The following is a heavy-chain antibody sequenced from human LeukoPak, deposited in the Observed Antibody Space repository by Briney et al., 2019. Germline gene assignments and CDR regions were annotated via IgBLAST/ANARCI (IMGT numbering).Heavy chain of an antibody. D-gene: IGHD6-13*01. CDR3: ASESTGIAAAGSSGRLYYFDY. CDR2: ISSSSSYI. CDR1: GFTFNSYS. Sequence: GGSLRLSCAASGFTFNSYSMNWVRQAPGKGLEWVSSISSSSSYIYYADSVKGRFTISRDNAKNSLYLQMNSLRAEDTAVYYCASESTGIAAAGSSGRLYYFDYWGQGTLVTVSS. J-gene: IGHJ4*02. V-gene: IGHV3-21*01.